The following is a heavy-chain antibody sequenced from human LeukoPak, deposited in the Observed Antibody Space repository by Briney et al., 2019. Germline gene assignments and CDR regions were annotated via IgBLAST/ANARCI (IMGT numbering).Heavy chain of an antibody. CDR2: VIPIFGTA. Sequence: ASVKVSCKASGGTFSSYAISWVRQAPGQGLEWMGGVIPIFGTANYAQKFQGRVTITADESTSTAYMELSSLRSEDTAVYYCARDRPSIAAAHDAFDIWGQGTMVTVSS. D-gene: IGHD6-6*01. J-gene: IGHJ3*02. CDR1: GGTFSSYA. CDR3: ARDRPSIAAAHDAFDI. V-gene: IGHV1-69*01.